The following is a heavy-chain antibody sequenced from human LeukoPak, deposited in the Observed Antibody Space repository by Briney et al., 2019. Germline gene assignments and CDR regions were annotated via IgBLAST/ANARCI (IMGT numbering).Heavy chain of an antibody. J-gene: IGHJ5*02. V-gene: IGHV3-23*05. D-gene: IGHD2-15*01. CDR3: AKGGYASCFDP. Sequence: GGSLRLSCEASGFTLSEHSMSWVRQAPGKGLAWVSTIKRDGSNTYYTDSVEGRFTISRDNSKNTLYLEMNTLRAEDTAVYYCAKGGYASCFDPWGQGTQVTVSS. CDR1: GFTLSEHS. CDR2: IKRDGSNT.